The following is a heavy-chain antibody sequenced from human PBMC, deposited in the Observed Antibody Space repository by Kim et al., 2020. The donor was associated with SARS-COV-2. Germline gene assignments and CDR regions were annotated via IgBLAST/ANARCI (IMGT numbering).Heavy chain of an antibody. CDR1: GFTFTSSA. Sequence: SVKVSCKSSGFTFTSSAIQWVLQPRGQRPEWIGWIFVGSGHTNYAQNFQERLTITSDMSTSTAYMEPSRLGYEDTAVYYCAAVLCNRTTCFVLEWDAFD. J-gene: IGHJ3*01. CDR2: IFVGSGHT. D-gene: IGHD2-2*01. V-gene: IGHV1-58*02. CDR3: AAVLCNRTTCFVLEWDAFD.